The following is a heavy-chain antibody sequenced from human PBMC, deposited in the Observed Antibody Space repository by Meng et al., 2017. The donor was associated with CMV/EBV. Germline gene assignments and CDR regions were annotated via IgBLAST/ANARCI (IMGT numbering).Heavy chain of an antibody. Sequence: GESLKISCAASGFTFSSFGMHWVRQAPGKGLEWVAFIQYDGSYKYYLDSVKGRFTISRDNSKNTLYLQMNSLRAEDTALYYCAKDKYVKRTPDYWSQGTLVTVSS. V-gene: IGHV3-30*02. D-gene: IGHD2-15*01. J-gene: IGHJ4*02. CDR2: IQYDGSYK. CDR3: AKDKYVKRTPDY. CDR1: GFTFSSFG.